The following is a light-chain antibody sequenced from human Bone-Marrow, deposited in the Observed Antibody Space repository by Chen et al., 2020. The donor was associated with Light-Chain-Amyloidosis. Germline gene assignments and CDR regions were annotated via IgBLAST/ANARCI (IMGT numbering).Light chain of an antibody. Sequence: DIVMTQSPDSLAVSLGEGAIINCKSSQSVLYSSNNLNYLAWYQQKPGRPPKLLFYWSSTREAGVPDRFSGSGSGTDFTLTISSLQAEDVAVYYCQQYYSTPRTFGQGTKLEIK. V-gene: IGKV4-1*01. CDR3: QQYYSTPRT. CDR1: QSVLYSSNNLNY. J-gene: IGKJ2*01. CDR2: WSS.